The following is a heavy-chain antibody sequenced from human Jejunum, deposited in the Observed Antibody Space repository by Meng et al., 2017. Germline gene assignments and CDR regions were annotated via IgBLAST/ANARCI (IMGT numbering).Heavy chain of an antibody. D-gene: IGHD6-19*01. CDR3: ARAAAGTGFGYFDL. CDR1: VVSLNIRTSY. V-gene: IGHV4-61*01. Sequence: QVQMAESGPGLWRLSVTLLLMFTGPVVSLNIRTSYWSGNRQPPGKGLEWIAYIDNSGSTTYTPSLKRRVIISVDTSKNQFYLQMSSLTAADTAVYYCARAAAGTGFGYFDLWGRGTLVTVSS. J-gene: IGHJ2*01. CDR2: IDNSGST.